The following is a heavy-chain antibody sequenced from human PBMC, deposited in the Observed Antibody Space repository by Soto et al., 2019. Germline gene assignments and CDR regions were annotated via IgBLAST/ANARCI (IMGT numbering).Heavy chain of an antibody. D-gene: IGHD3-22*01. V-gene: IGHV3-11*06. CDR1: GFTFSDYY. CDR3: ARGDYHDTGGPFSDAFDV. J-gene: IGHJ3*01. Sequence: GGSLRLSCAASGFTFSDYYMSCIRQAPGKGLEWVSYISSSSSYTNYADSVKGRFTISRDNAKNSLYLQMNSLRLEDTAVYYCARGDYHDTGGPFSDAFDVWGPGTMVTVSS. CDR2: ISSSSSYT.